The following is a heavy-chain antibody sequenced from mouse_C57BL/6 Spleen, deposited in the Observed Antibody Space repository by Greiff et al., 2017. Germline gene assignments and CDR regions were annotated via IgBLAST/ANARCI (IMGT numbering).Heavy chain of an antibody. D-gene: IGHD2-1*01. J-gene: IGHJ4*01. CDR3: ARNYYCNPTMDC. CDR1: GYTFTSYW. V-gene: IGHV1-69*01. Sequence: QVQLKQPGAELVMPGASVKLSCKASGYTFTSYWMHWVKQRPGQGLEWIGEIDPSDSYTNYNQKFKGKSTLTVDKSSSTAYMQLSSLTSEDSAVYYCARNYYCNPTMDCWGQGTSVTVSS. CDR2: IDPSDSYT.